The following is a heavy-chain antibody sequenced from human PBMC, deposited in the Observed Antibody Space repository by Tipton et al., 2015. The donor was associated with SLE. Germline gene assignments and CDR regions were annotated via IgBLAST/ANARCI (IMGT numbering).Heavy chain of an antibody. Sequence: TLSLTCSVSGDSISSYYWNWIRQPPGKGLEWIGSIRFSGNTFYNPTLTSRVTISEGMSKDQFSLRLSSVTAADTAVYYCASSPGVTLFRVVTYFGLWGQGILVTVSS. CDR1: GDSISSYY. CDR3: ASSPGVTLFRVVTYFGL. D-gene: IGHD3-3*01. V-gene: IGHV4-59*01. CDR2: IRFSGNT. J-gene: IGHJ4*02.